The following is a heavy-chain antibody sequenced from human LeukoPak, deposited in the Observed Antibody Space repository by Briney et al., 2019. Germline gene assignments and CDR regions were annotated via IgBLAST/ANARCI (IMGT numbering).Heavy chain of an antibody. Sequence: GGSLRLSCAASGFTFISYWMSWVRQAPGKGLEWVANIKQDGSEKYYVDSVKGRFTISRDNAKNSLYLQMNSLRAEDTAVYYCARDVSYSSSWIDYWGQGTLVTVSS. V-gene: IGHV3-7*01. D-gene: IGHD6-13*01. CDR3: ARDVSYSSSWIDY. CDR1: GFTFISYW. J-gene: IGHJ4*02. CDR2: IKQDGSEK.